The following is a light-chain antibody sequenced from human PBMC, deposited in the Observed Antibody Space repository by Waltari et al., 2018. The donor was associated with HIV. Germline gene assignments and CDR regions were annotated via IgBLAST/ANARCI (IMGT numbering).Light chain of an antibody. CDR1: SSNIGGNT. Sequence: QSVLTQPPSASGTPGQRVTISCSGSSSNIGGNTINWYQQLPGTAPKLRIFDNNQRPSGGPDLCSGAESGSSASLASGGLQSEDEADYFCAAWDDSLNGWVFGGGTKLTVL. CDR3: AAWDDSLNGWV. J-gene: IGLJ3*02. CDR2: DNN. V-gene: IGLV1-44*01.